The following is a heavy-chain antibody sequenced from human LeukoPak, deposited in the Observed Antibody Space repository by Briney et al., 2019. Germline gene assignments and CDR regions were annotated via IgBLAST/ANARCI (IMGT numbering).Heavy chain of an antibody. J-gene: IGHJ4*02. Sequence: GGSLRLSCAASGFTFSSYWMTWVRQAPGKGLEWVANIKKDGSAKYYVDSVRGRFAISRDNAKNSLYLQMNNLRAEDTAVYYCARSEYNSSPDYWGQGTLVTVSS. CDR2: IKKDGSAK. CDR3: ARSEYNSSPDY. CDR1: GFTFSSYW. D-gene: IGHD6-6*01. V-gene: IGHV3-7*01.